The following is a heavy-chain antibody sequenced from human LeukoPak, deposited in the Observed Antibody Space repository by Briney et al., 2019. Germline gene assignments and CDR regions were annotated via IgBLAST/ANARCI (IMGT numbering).Heavy chain of an antibody. D-gene: IGHD6-13*01. J-gene: IGHJ6*02. CDR2: IPYDGSNK. CDR1: GFTFSSYA. CDR3: ARARQDWQQLVLDIYYGMDV. V-gene: IGHV3-30-3*01. Sequence: QSGGSLRLSCAASGFTFSSYAMHWVRQAPGKGLEWVAVIPYDGSNKYYADSVKGRFTISRDNSKNTLYLQMNSLRAEDTAVYYCARARQDWQQLVLDIYYGMDVWGQGTTVTVSS.